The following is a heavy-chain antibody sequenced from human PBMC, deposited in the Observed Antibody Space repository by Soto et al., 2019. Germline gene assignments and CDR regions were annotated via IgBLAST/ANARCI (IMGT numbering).Heavy chain of an antibody. D-gene: IGHD6-6*01. CDR2: IYYTGST. J-gene: IGHJ4*02. V-gene: IGHV4-30-4*01. CDR1: GGSISSDDHY. Sequence: SETLSLTCTVSGGSISSDDHYWTWIRQPPGKGLEWIGYIYYTGSTNYNPSLKSRVTISMDTSKTQFSLKVISVTAADTAGHYCATDRSNSPAFFDFWGQGTLLTVSS. CDR3: ATDRSNSPAFFDF.